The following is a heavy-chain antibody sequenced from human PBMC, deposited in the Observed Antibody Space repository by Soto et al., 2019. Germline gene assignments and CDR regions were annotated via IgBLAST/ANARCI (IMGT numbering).Heavy chain of an antibody. CDR3: ARAPLFGVVIRSYYYYYMDV. J-gene: IGHJ6*03. CDR1: GYTSTSYD. CDR2: MNPNSGNT. Sequence: ASVKVSCKASGYTSTSYDINWVRQATGQGLEWMGWMNPNSGNTGYAQKFQGRVTMTRNTSISTAYMELSSLRSEDTAVYYCARAPLFGVVIRSYYYYYMDVWGKGTTVTVSS. V-gene: IGHV1-8*01. D-gene: IGHD3-3*01.